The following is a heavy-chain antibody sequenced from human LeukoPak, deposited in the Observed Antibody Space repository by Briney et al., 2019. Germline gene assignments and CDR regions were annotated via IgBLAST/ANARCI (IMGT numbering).Heavy chain of an antibody. D-gene: IGHD1-7*01. J-gene: IGHJ4*02. CDR1: GLTFTTYA. CDR3: ARAPNWDYYNFDY. CDR2: ITSSSIHI. V-gene: IGHV3-21*01. Sequence: GGSLRLSCSASGLTFTTYAMNWVRQAPGKGLEWVSSITSSSIHIYYADSVKGRFTISRDNAKNSLFLQMNSLRAEDTAVYYCARAPNWDYYNFDYWGQGTLVTVSS.